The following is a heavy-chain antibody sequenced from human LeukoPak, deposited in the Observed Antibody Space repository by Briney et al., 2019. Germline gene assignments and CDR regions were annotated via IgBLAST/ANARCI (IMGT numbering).Heavy chain of an antibody. V-gene: IGHV3-30*09. Sequence: GGSLRLSCAASGFTFSSYAMHWVRQAPGKGLEWVAVISYDGSNKYYADSVKGRFAISRDISKNTLYLQMNGLRAEDTAVYYCTRAPGYCSGGSCYGDYYYDMDVWGQGTTVTVSS. J-gene: IGHJ6*02. CDR3: TRAPGYCSGGSCYGDYYYDMDV. CDR1: GFTFSSYA. CDR2: ISYDGSNK. D-gene: IGHD2-15*01.